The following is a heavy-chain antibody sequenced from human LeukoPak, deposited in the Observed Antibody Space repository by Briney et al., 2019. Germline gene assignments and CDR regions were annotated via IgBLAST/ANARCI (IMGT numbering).Heavy chain of an antibody. V-gene: IGHV4-4*02. D-gene: IGHD3-22*01. CDR3: ARVLSGSNFDY. CDR2: IFHSGST. Sequence: PSETLSLTCAVSGGSISSSNWWSWVRRPPGKGLEWIGEIFHSGSTNYNPSLKSRVTISVDQPKNQFSLKLSSVTAADTAVYYCARVLSGSNFDYWGQGTLVTVSS. J-gene: IGHJ4*02. CDR1: GGSISSSNW.